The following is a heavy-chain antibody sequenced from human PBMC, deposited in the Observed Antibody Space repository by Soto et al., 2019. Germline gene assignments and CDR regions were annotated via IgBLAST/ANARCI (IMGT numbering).Heavy chain of an antibody. CDR1: GYTFTSYA. V-gene: IGHV1-3*01. J-gene: IGHJ4*02. D-gene: IGHD3-22*01. Sequence: ASVKVSCKASGYTFTSYAMHWVRQAPGQRLEWMGWINAGNGNTKYSQKFQGRVTITRDTSASTAYVELSSLRSEDTAVYYCARAAGYDSSGYLAYWGQGTLVTVSS. CDR3: ARAAGYDSSGYLAY. CDR2: INAGNGNT.